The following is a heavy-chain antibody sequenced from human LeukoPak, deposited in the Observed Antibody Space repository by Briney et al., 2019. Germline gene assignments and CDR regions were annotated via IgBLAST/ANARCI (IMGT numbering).Heavy chain of an antibody. J-gene: IGHJ3*02. V-gene: IGHV3-53*01. CDR1: GFTVSSNY. Sequence: GGSLRLSCAASGFTVSSNYMSWVRQAPGKGLEWVSVIYSGGSTYYADSVKGRFTISRDNSKNTLYLQMNSLRAEDTAVYYCANQPDTDAFDIWGQGTMVTVSS. CDR3: ANQPDTDAFDI. CDR2: IYSGGST. D-gene: IGHD3-9*01.